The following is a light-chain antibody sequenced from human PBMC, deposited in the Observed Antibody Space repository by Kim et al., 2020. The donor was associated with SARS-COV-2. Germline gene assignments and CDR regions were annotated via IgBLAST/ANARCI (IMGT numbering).Light chain of an antibody. CDR3: QTWDSITVV. J-gene: IGLJ2*01. V-gene: IGLV3-1*01. CDR2: QDT. CDR1: KLGEKY. Sequence: SYELTQPPSVSVSPGQTASITCSGDKLGEKYACWYQQKPGQSLVLVIYQDTKRPSGIPERFSGSNSGNTATLTISGTQAMDEADYYCQTWDSITVVFGGG.